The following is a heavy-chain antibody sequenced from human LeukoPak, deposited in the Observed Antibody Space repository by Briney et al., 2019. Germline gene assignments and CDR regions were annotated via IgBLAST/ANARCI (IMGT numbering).Heavy chain of an antibody. Sequence: PGGSLRLSCAASGFPFSSYAMTWVRQAPGKGLEWVSVIYSGGSTYYADSVKGRFTISRDNSKNTLYLQMNSLRAEDTAVYCCARMYYDFWSGLSPGNYYYMDVWGKGTTVTVSS. CDR2: IYSGGST. D-gene: IGHD3-3*01. CDR3: ARMYYDFWSGLSPGNYYYMDV. CDR1: GFPFSSYA. V-gene: IGHV3-53*01. J-gene: IGHJ6*03.